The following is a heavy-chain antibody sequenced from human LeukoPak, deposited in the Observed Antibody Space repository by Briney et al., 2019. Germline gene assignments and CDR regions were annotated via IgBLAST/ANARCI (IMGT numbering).Heavy chain of an antibody. J-gene: IGHJ4*02. Sequence: SETLSLTCAVSGGSISSSNWWSWVRQPPGKGLEWIGEIYHSGSTNYNPSLKSRVTISVDKSKNQFSLKLSSVTAADTAVYYCARAKNSGYSYGLGYWGQGTLVTVSS. D-gene: IGHD5-18*01. CDR1: GGSISSSNW. V-gene: IGHV4-4*02. CDR2: IYHSGST. CDR3: ARAKNSGYSYGLGY.